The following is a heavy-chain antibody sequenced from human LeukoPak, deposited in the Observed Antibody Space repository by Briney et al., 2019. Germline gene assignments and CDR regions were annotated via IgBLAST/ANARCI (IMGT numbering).Heavy chain of an antibody. V-gene: IGHV3-23*01. D-gene: IGHD3-10*01. J-gene: IGHJ4*02. CDR1: GFNFRAQA. Sequence: PGGSLRLSCAASGFNFRAQAMSWVRQGPGKGLEWVAGISGRGETTYYAGSVQGRFNISRDNSKNTLFLQVNSLRAEDTAVYYCAKDVIRGTISYFESWGQGTPVAVSS. CDR2: ISGRGETT. CDR3: AKDVIRGTISYFES.